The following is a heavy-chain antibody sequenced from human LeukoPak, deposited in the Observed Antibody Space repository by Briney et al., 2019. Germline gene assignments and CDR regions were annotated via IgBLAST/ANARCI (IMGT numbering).Heavy chain of an antibody. J-gene: IGHJ4*02. CDR2: IKQDGSEM. CDR3: ARNPRNLGYGDY. Sequence: GGSLRLSCAASGFTFSDSWMTWVRQAPGKGLEWVANIKQDGSEMYYVDSVKGRFTISRDNAKNSLYLQMKSLRAEDTAVYYCARNPRNLGYGDYWGQGTLVTVSS. V-gene: IGHV3-7*01. D-gene: IGHD2-15*01. CDR1: GFTFSDSW.